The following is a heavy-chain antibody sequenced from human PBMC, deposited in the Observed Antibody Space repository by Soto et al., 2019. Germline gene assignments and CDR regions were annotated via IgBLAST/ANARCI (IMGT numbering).Heavy chain of an antibody. CDR3: ARSGQGWQLLNY. D-gene: IGHD6-6*01. J-gene: IGHJ4*02. CDR1: GGSISSGGYY. Sequence: TLSLTCTVSGGSISSGGYYWSWIRQHPGKGLEWIGYIYYSGSTYYNPSLKSRVTISVDTSKNQFSLKLSSVTAADTAVYYCARSGQGWQLLNYWGQGTLVTVSS. CDR2: IYYSGST. V-gene: IGHV4-31*03.